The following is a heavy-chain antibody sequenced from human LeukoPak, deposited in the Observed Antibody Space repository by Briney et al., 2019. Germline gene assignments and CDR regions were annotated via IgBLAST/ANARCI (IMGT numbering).Heavy chain of an antibody. CDR2: ISNSGSSK. Sequence: TGGSLRLSCVASGFTFSNYDMNWVRQVPGKGLEWVSYISNSGSSKYYVDSVKGRFTISRDNAKNSLYLQMNSLRAEDTAVYYCASITVTGGSLSDYWGQGTLVTVSS. J-gene: IGHJ4*02. CDR3: ASITVTGGSLSDY. D-gene: IGHD2-15*01. V-gene: IGHV3-48*03. CDR1: GFTFSNYD.